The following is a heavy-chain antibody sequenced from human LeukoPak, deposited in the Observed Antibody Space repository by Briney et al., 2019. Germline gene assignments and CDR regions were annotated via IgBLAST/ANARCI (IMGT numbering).Heavy chain of an antibody. Sequence: GGSLRLSCAASGFTFSGYWMHWARQAPGKGLVWVSRINSDGSSTSYADSVKGRFTISRDNAKSTLYLQMNSLRAEDTAVYYCARGGLGSIAARYFDYWGQGTLVTVSS. D-gene: IGHD6-6*01. CDR3: ARGGLGSIAARYFDY. V-gene: IGHV3-74*01. CDR2: INSDGSST. CDR1: GFTFSGYW. J-gene: IGHJ4*02.